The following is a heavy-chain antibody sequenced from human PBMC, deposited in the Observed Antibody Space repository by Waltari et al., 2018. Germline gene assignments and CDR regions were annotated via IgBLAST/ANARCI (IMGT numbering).Heavy chain of an antibody. CDR1: GYTFGHSG. CDR3: ARDGSGGKYFLDY. CDR2: ISGYNAAT. Sequence: QAQSIQSGTEAKKPGASVRVSCRASGYTFGHSGFSWVRQAPGKGLECMGWISGYNAATEYAQRYQDRITLTTDTSTSTTYMELRNLRSDDTATYYCARDGSGGKYFLDYWGRGTLVTVSS. V-gene: IGHV1-18*01. J-gene: IGHJ4*02. D-gene: IGHD3-10*01.